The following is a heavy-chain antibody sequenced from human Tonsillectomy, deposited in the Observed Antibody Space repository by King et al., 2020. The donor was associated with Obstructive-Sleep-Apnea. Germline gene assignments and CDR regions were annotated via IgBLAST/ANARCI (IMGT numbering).Heavy chain of an antibody. CDR3: AKISGGGGSNWFDP. V-gene: IGHV4-59*01. CDR2: IDQSGNA. CDR1: GDSISTSV. Sequence: VQLQESGPGLVKSSETLSLTCTVSGDSISTSVWSWIRQPPGRGLEWIGFIDQSGNARYNPSLRSRVTISRDTSKNHFSLKLTSMTTSDTALYYCAKISGGGGSNWFDPWGQGTLVTVSS. D-gene: IGHD3-16*01. J-gene: IGHJ5*02.